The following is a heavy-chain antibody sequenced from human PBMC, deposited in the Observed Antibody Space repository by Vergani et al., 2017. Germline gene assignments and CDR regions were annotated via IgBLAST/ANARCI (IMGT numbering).Heavy chain of an antibody. D-gene: IGHD7-27*01. CDR3: ARVPLTGMGIAFDI. J-gene: IGHJ3*02. V-gene: IGHV4-61*02. Sequence: QVQLQESGPGLVKPSQTLSLTCTVSGGSISSGSYSWSWIRQPAGKGLEWIGRIYTSGSTDYNPSHKSRVTISLDTSKNQFSLRLSSVTAADTAVYYCARVPLTGMGIAFDIWGQGTMVTVSS. CDR1: GGSISSGSYS. CDR2: IYTSGST.